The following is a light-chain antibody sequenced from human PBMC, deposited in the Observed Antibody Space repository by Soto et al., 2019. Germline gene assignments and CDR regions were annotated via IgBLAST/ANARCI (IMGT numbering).Light chain of an antibody. J-gene: IGKJ4*01. Sequence: EIVLTQSPATLSLSPGERATLSCRASQSVSSYLAWYQQKPGQAPRLLIYDASNRATGIPARFSGSASETDFTLTISSLEPEDFAVYYCQQRSNWPTFGGGTKVEIK. CDR1: QSVSSY. V-gene: IGKV3-11*01. CDR2: DAS. CDR3: QQRSNWPT.